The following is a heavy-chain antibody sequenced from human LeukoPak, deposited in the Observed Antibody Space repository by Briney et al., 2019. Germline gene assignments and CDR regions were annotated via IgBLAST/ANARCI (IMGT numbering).Heavy chain of an antibody. V-gene: IGHV1-2*02. CDR1: GYTFTGYY. Sequence: ASVKVSCKASGYTFTGYYMHWVRQAPGQGLEWMGWINPNSGGTNCAQKFQGRVTMTRDTSISTAYMELSRLRSDDTAVYYCARVRVSLSGSYYGMDVWGQGTTVTVSS. CDR2: INPNSGGT. CDR3: ARVRVSLSGSYYGMDV. J-gene: IGHJ6*02. D-gene: IGHD1-26*01.